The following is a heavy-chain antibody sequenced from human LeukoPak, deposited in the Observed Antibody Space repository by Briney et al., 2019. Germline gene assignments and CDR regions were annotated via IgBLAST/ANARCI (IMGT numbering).Heavy chain of an antibody. V-gene: IGHV1-46*01. CDR1: GYTFISYY. CDR3: ARKGGRWNGDY. CDR2: INPSGGST. J-gene: IGHJ4*02. D-gene: IGHD1-1*01. Sequence: ASVKVSCKASGYTFISYYMHWVRQAPGQGPEWMGIINPSGGSTGYAQKFQGRVTMTRDMSTSTVYMELNSLTSEDTAVYYCARKGGRWNGDYWGQGTLVTVSS.